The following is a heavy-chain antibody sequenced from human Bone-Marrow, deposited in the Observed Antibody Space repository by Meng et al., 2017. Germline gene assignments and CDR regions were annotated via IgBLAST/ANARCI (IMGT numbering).Heavy chain of an antibody. J-gene: IGHJ4*02. CDR1: GWYFSRCS. Sequence: LNQVGVALLKPSEPLSRTCSVYGWYFSRCSWNWLSQTPGKALEWIGEINHSGSNNYNTSLKSRVTISVDTFKNQFSLTLSSVTAAATAVYYCARLAYDSSGYWFDYWGQGTLVTVSS. D-gene: IGHD3-22*01. CDR2: INHSGSN. V-gene: IGHV4-34*01. CDR3: ARLAYDSSGYWFDY.